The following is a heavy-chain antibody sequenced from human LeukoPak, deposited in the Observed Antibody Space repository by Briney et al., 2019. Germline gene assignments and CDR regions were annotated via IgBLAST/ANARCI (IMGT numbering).Heavy chain of an antibody. D-gene: IGHD6-13*01. J-gene: IGHJ6*03. Sequence: PSETLSLTCTVSGGSISSYYWSWIRQPPGKGLEWIGYIYYSGSTNYNPSLKSRVTISVDTSKNQFSLKLSSVTAADTAVYYCARSGYSSSWYLHYYYYYYMDVWGKGTTVTVSS. CDR3: ARSGYSSSWYLHYYYYYYMDV. CDR1: GGSISSYY. V-gene: IGHV4-59*12. CDR2: IYYSGST.